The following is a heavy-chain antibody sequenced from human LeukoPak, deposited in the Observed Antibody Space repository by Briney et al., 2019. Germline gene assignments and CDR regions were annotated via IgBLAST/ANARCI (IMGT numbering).Heavy chain of an antibody. Sequence: GGSVKVSCKASGYTFTGYYMHWVRQAPGQGLEWMGWINPNSGGTNYAQKFQGRVTMTRDTSISTAYMELSRLRSDDTAVYYCARDPYDILTGYFLAPPYYYMDVWGKGTTVTISS. V-gene: IGHV1-2*02. CDR3: ARDPYDILTGYFLAPPYYYMDV. D-gene: IGHD3-9*01. CDR2: INPNSGGT. J-gene: IGHJ6*03. CDR1: GYTFTGYY.